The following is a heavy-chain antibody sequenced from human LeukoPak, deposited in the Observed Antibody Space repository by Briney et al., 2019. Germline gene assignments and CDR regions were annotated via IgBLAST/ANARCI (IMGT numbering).Heavy chain of an antibody. J-gene: IGHJ4*02. CDR3: ARQPPGSYQWTFDY. CDR1: GDSISSGTHF. D-gene: IGHD1-26*01. CDR2: IYYSGTT. V-gene: IGHV4-39*01. Sequence: SETLSLTCTVSGDSISSGTHFWGWIRQPPGKGLEWIGTIYYSGTTYYNPSLKSRVTISVDTSNNQFSLKLSSVTAADTAVHYCARQPPGSYQWTFDYWGQGTLVAVSS.